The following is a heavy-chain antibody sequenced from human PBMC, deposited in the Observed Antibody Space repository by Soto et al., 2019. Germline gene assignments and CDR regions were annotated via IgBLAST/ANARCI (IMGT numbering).Heavy chain of an antibody. J-gene: IGHJ2*01. CDR1: GGSFSGYY. V-gene: IGHV4-34*01. D-gene: IGHD3-10*01. CDR3: DGGHRDIHAFSSRGSSDL. Sequence: PSETLSLTCAVYGGSFSGYYWNWIRQPPGKGLEWIGEINHSGSTNYNPSLKSRVTISVDTSKNQFSLKLSSVTAADTVVYYCDGGHRDIHAFSSRGSSDL. CDR2: INHSGST.